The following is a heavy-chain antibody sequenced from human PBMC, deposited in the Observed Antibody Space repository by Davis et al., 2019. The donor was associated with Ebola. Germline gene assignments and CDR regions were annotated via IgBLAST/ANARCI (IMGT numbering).Heavy chain of an antibody. CDR1: GYTFTSYG. CDR3: AREGYYYDSSGYYGLWIDY. V-gene: IGHV1-18*01. J-gene: IGHJ4*02. CDR2: ISAYNGNT. Sequence: AASVKVSCKASGYTFTSYGISWVRQAPGQGLEWMGWISAYNGNTNYAQKLQGRVTMTTDTSTSTAYMELRSLRSDDTAVYYCAREGYYYDSSGYYGLWIDYWGQGTLVTVSS. D-gene: IGHD3-22*01.